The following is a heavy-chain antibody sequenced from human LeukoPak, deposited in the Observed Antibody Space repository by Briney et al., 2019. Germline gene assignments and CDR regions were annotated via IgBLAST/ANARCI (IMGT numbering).Heavy chain of an antibody. CDR3: ARDGLGMAAAGTSDHWFDP. CDR2: IYYSGST. Sequence: SETLSLTCTVSGGSISSGGYYWSWIRQHPGKGLEWIGYIYYSGSTYYNPSLKSRVTISVDTSKNQFSLKLSSVTAADTAVYYCARDGLGMAAAGTSDHWFDPWGQGTLVTVSS. CDR1: GGSISSGGYY. D-gene: IGHD6-13*01. J-gene: IGHJ5*02. V-gene: IGHV4-31*03.